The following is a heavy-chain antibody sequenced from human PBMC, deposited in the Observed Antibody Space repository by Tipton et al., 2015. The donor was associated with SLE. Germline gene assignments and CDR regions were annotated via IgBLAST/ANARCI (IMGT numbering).Heavy chain of an antibody. J-gene: IGHJ3*02. V-gene: IGHV4-59*11. CDR3: ARGWAFDI. Sequence: TLSLTCTVSGGFIGSHYWSWIRQPPGKGLEWIGYISYSGSTNHNPSLKSRVTIPVDTSKNQFSLRLTSVTAADTAVYYCARGWAFDIWGQGTMVIVSS. CDR1: GGFIGSHY. CDR2: ISYSGST.